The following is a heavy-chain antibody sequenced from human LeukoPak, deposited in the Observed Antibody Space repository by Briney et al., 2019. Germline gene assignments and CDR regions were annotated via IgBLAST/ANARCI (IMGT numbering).Heavy chain of an antibody. J-gene: IGHJ4*02. V-gene: IGHV1-18*01. CDR3: ARDVSHRLFYDSSGYYILFDY. CDR1: GYMFSSYG. D-gene: IGHD3-22*01. CDR2: ISANNGNA. Sequence: ASVKVSCKASGYMFSSYGISWVRQAPGQGLEWMGWISANNGNANYAQKLQGRVTMTRDTSTSTAYMELRSLRSDDTAVYYCARDVSHRLFYDSSGYYILFDYWGQGTLVTVSS.